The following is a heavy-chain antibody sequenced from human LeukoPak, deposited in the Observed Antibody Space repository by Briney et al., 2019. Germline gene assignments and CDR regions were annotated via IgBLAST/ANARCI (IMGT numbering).Heavy chain of an antibody. CDR2: INHSGST. D-gene: IGHD6-19*01. J-gene: IGHJ4*02. CDR1: GGSFSGYY. V-gene: IGHV4-34*01. CDR3: ARDSSGLDY. Sequence: PSETLSLTCAVYGGSFSGYYWSWIRQPPGKGLEWIGEINHSGSTNYNPSLKSRVTISVDTSKNQFSLELSSVTAADTAVYYCARDSSGLDYWGQGTLVTVSS.